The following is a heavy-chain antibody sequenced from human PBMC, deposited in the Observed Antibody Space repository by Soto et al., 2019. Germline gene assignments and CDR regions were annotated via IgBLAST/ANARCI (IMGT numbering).Heavy chain of an antibody. CDR2: TYYSGST. D-gene: IGHD5-12*01. J-gene: IGHJ4*02. CDR3: ARQKDGYDPLDY. Sequence: QLQLQESGPGLVKPSETLSLTCTVSGGSISSSTYYWGWIRQPPRKGLEWIGSTYYSGSTYYNPSLKSRVTISVDTSKKQFSLKLSSVTAADTAVYYCARQKDGYDPLDYWGQGTLVTVSS. V-gene: IGHV4-39*01. CDR1: GGSISSSTYY.